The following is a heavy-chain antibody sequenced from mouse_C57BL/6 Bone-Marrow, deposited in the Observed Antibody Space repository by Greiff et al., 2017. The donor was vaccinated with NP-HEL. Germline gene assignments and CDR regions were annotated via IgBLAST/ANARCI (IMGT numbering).Heavy chain of an antibody. J-gene: IGHJ2*01. V-gene: IGHV1-81*01. D-gene: IGHD2-3*01. CDR3: AKGNIYDGYPDY. Sequence: QVQLKESGAELARPGASVKLSCKASGYTFTSYGISWVKQRTGQGLEWIGEIYPRSGNTYYNEKFKGKATLTADKSSSTAYMELRSLTSEDSAVYFCAKGNIYDGYPDYWGQGTTLTVSS. CDR1: GYTFTSYG. CDR2: IYPRSGNT.